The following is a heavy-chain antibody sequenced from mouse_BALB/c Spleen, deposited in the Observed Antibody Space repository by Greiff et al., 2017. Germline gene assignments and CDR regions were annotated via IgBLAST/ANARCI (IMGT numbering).Heavy chain of an antibody. V-gene: IGHV1-4*02. J-gene: IGHJ3*01. CDR3: ARGWLLRGFAY. Sequence: QVQLQQSAAELARPGASVKMSCKASGYTFTSYTMHWVKQRPGQGLEWIGYINPSSGYTEYNQKFKDKTTLTADKSSSTAYMQLSSLTSEDSAVYYCARGWLLRGFAYWGQGTLVTVSA. CDR2: INPSSGYT. D-gene: IGHD2-3*01. CDR1: GYTFTSYT.